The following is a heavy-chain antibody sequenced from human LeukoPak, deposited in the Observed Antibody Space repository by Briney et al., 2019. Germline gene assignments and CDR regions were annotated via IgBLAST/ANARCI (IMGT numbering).Heavy chain of an antibody. CDR2: ISYDGSNK. V-gene: IGHV3-30-3*01. CDR3: AKGYSSSPIFDAFDI. CDR1: GFTFSSYA. D-gene: IGHD6-13*01. Sequence: GGSLRLSCAASGFTFSSYAMHWVRQAPGKGLEWVAVISYDGSNKYYADSVKGRFTISRDNAKNSLYPQMNSLGAEDTALYYCAKGYSSSPIFDAFDIWGQGTMVAVSS. J-gene: IGHJ3*02.